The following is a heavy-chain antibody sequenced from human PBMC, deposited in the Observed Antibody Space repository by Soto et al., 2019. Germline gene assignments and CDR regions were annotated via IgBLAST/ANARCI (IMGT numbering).Heavy chain of an antibody. Sequence: SVKVPCKASGGTFSSYAISWVRQAPGQGLEWMGGIIPIFGTANYAQKFQGRVTITADESTSTAYMELSSLRSEDTAVYYCARDRVTIFGVVKPAYGMDVWGQGTTVTVSS. CDR3: ARDRVTIFGVVKPAYGMDV. D-gene: IGHD3-3*01. CDR2: IIPIFGTA. CDR1: GGTFSSYA. J-gene: IGHJ6*02. V-gene: IGHV1-69*13.